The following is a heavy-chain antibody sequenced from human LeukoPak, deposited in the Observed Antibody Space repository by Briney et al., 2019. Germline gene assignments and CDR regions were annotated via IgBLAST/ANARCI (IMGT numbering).Heavy chain of an antibody. J-gene: IGHJ4*02. D-gene: IGHD3/OR15-3a*01. CDR1: GDSISSFY. V-gene: IGHV4-59*01. Sequence: SETLSLTCTVSGDSISSFYWSWIRQPPGKGLEWIGYIYHNGITNYNPFLKSRVTISIDTSMTQFSLNVSSVTAADTAVYYCARMSRFSWTPYYFDYWSQGTLVIVSS. CDR2: IYHNGIT. CDR3: ARMSRFSWTPYYFDY.